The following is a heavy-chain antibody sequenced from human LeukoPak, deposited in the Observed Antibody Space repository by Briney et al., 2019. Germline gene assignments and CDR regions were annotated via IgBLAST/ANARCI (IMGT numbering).Heavy chain of an antibody. Sequence: KPSETLSLTCTVSGGSISSYYWSWIRQPAGKGLEWIGRIHTSGSTNYNPSLKSRVTISVDTSKNQFSPKLSSVTAADTAVYYCAREGLGIYKRFDYWGQGTLVTVSS. CDR3: AREGLGIYKRFDY. CDR1: GGSISSYY. J-gene: IGHJ4*02. V-gene: IGHV4-4*07. D-gene: IGHD7-27*01. CDR2: IHTSGST.